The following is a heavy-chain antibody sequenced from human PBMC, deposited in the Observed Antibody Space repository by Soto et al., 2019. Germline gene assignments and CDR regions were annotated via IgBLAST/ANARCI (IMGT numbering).Heavy chain of an antibody. CDR1: GGSFSGYY. Sequence: SETLSLTCAVYGGSFSGYYWSWIRQPPGKGLEWIGEINHSGSTNYNPSLKSRVTISVDTSKNQFSLKLSSVTAADTAVYYCARGVIFVLRYFDWFPPGYYFDYWGQGTLVTVSS. CDR3: ARGVIFVLRYFDWFPPGYYFDY. V-gene: IGHV4-34*01. D-gene: IGHD3-9*01. J-gene: IGHJ4*02. CDR2: INHSGST.